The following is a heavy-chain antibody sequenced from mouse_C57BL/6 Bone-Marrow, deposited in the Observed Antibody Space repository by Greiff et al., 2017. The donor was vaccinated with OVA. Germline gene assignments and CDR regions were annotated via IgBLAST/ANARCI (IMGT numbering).Heavy chain of an antibody. CDR2: ISYDGSN. D-gene: IGHD2-3*01. CDR3: ARRDGYYWYFDV. J-gene: IGHJ1*03. V-gene: IGHV3-6*01. CDR1: GYSITSGYY. Sequence: EVQLQQSGPGLVKPSQSLSLTCSVTGYSITSGYYWNWIRQFPGNKLEWMGYISYDGSNNYNPSLKNRISITRDTSKNQFFLKLNSVTTEDTATYYCARRDGYYWYFDVWGTGTTVTVSS.